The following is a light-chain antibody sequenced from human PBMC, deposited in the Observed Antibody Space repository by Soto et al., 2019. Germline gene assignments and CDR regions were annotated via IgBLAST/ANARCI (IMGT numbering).Light chain of an antibody. V-gene: IGKV3-15*01. CDR1: QSVNSD. J-gene: IGKJ2*01. Sequence: IVMTQSPATLSVSPGERATLSCRASQSVNSDLAWYQQKPGQAPRLLIYGASTRATGIPARISGSGSGTEFTLTISSLQSEDFAVYYCQQYNNWPPYTFGQGTKVDIK. CDR2: GAS. CDR3: QQYNNWPPYT.